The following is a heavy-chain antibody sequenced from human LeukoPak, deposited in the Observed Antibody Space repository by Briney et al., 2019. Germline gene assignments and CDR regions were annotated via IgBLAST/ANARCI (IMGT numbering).Heavy chain of an antibody. Sequence: GGSLRLSCAASGFTFSSYWMHWVRQAPGKGLVWVSRINSDGSSTSYADSLKGRFTISRDNAKNTLYLQMNSLRAEDTAVYYCARVAETIYYGDYGDYWGQGTLVTVSS. V-gene: IGHV3-74*01. CDR1: GFTFSSYW. J-gene: IGHJ4*02. D-gene: IGHD4-17*01. CDR2: INSDGSST. CDR3: ARVAETIYYGDYGDY.